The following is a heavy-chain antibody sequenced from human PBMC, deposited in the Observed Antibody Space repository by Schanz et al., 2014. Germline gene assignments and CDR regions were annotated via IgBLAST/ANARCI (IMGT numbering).Heavy chain of an antibody. CDR3: ATMWGYCTATACQILEVLDV. D-gene: IGHD2-8*02. CDR1: GYTFTSYG. V-gene: IGHV1-18*01. Sequence: QVQLVQSGAEVKKPGASVKVSCKASGYTFTSYGINWVRQAPGQGLEWMGWISAYNGNTNYAQKLQGRVTMTTDTSTSTAYMELRSLRSDDTAVYYCATMWGYCTATACQILEVLDVWGQGTTVTVSS. J-gene: IGHJ6*02. CDR2: ISAYNGNT.